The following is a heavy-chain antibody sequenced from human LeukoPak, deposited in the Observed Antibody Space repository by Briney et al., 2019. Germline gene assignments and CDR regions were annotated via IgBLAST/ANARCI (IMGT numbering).Heavy chain of an antibody. D-gene: IGHD5-12*01. CDR3: ARGGSSGYDPFDY. CDR1: GGSISSYY. J-gene: IGHJ4*02. Sequence: PSETLSLTCFVSGGSISSYYWSWIRQPPGKGLEWIGYIFYSGSTNYNPSFKSRVTISVDTSKNHFSLKLSSVSAADTALYYCARGGSSGYDPFDYWGQGTRVTVSS. V-gene: IGHV4-59*01. CDR2: IFYSGST.